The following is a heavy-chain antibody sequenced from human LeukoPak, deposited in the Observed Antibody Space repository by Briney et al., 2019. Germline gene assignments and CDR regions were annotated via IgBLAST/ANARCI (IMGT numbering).Heavy chain of an antibody. J-gene: IGHJ4*02. CDR1: GFTFSGSA. D-gene: IGHD6-6*01. V-gene: IGHV3-73*01. CDR3: TRPPIEYSSSSGYDY. Sequence: GGSLRLSCAASGFTFSGSAMHWVRQASGKGLEWVGRIRSKANSYATAYAASVIGRFTISRDDSKNTAYLQMNSLKTEDTAVYYCTRPPIEYSSSSGYDYWGQGTLVTVSS. CDR2: IRSKANSYAT.